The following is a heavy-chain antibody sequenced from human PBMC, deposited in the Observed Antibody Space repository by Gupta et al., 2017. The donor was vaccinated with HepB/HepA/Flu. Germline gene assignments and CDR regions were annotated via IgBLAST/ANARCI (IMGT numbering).Heavy chain of an antibody. V-gene: IGHV3-23*01. J-gene: IGHJ6*03. D-gene: IGHD3-3*02. CDR3: AKDLHFWSAMDV. Sequence: EVQLLESGGGLVQPGGSLRLSCAVSGFTFGGNAMTWVRQAPGKGPEWVAGSGSDLRTHYADSVKGRFTISRDISKNTLYLEMHSLRVEDTAIYYCAKDLHFWSAMDVWGKGTTVTVSS. CDR1: GFTFGGNA. CDR2: SGSDLRT.